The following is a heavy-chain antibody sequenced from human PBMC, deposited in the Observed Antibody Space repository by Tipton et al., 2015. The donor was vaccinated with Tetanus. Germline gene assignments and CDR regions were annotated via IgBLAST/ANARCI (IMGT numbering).Heavy chain of an antibody. CDR3: ARHNDSSGYLYDY. D-gene: IGHD3-22*01. Sequence: TLSLTCTVSGGSISSYYWSWIRQPPGKGLEWIGYIYYSGSTNYNPSLKSRVTISVDTSKNQFSLKLSSVTAADTAVYYCARHNDSSGYLYDYWGQGTLVTVSS. V-gene: IGHV4-59*08. CDR1: GGSISSYY. J-gene: IGHJ4*02. CDR2: IYYSGST.